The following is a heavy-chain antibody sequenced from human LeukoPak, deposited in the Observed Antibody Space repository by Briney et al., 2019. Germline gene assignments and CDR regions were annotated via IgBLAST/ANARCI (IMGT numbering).Heavy chain of an antibody. CDR1: GYTFTSYG. Sequence: ASVKVSCKASGYTFTSYGISWMRQAPGQGLEWMGWISAYNGNTNYAQKLQGRVTMTTDTSTSTAYMELRSLRSDDTAVYYCARGSPLRPYYDFWSGYYEGPGYFDYWGQGTLVTVSS. D-gene: IGHD3-3*01. CDR2: ISAYNGNT. V-gene: IGHV1-18*01. CDR3: ARGSPLRPYYDFWSGYYEGPGYFDY. J-gene: IGHJ4*02.